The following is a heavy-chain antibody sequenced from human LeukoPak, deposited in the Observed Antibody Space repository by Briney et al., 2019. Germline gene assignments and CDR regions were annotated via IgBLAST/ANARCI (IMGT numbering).Heavy chain of an antibody. CDR1: GGSINSRSSY. Sequence: SEILSLTCTVSGGSINSRSSYWGWVRQSPGKGLEWIGSVYYNGPTYYNPSLMSRITISRDTSKNQFSLKLTSVTAADTAVYYCARGVVAAPQTFDYWGQGTLVAVSS. V-gene: IGHV4-39*07. D-gene: IGHD2-15*01. J-gene: IGHJ4*02. CDR3: ARGVVAAPQTFDY. CDR2: VYYNGPT.